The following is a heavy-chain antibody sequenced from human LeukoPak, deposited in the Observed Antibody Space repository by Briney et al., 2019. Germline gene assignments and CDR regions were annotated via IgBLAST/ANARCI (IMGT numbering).Heavy chain of an antibody. D-gene: IGHD2-2*01. V-gene: IGHV3-7*01. Sequence: GGSLRLSCAASGFTLSSYWMSWVPQPPGKGLEWVANINQDGSDKYYVESVKGRFTISIDNGKNSLYLQMNGLRAEGTAVYYCARGLSTWVGGPFDYWGQGTLVTVSS. CDR3: ARGLSTWVGGPFDY. J-gene: IGHJ4*02. CDR2: INQDGSDK. CDR1: GFTLSSYW.